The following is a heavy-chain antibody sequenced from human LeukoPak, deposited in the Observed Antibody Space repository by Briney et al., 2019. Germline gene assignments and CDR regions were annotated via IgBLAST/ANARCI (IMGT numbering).Heavy chain of an antibody. D-gene: IGHD1-1*01. CDR3: AKWHERLLAFDP. J-gene: IGHJ5*02. V-gene: IGHV4-59*01. Sequence: SETLSLTCTVSGDSITSFYWNWVRQSPEKGLEWIGYIHHTGKNYYNPSLKSRITMSVDTSRSQFFLKLSSVTAADTAVYHCAKWHERLLAFDPWGQGVLVTVSS. CDR1: GDSITSFY. CDR2: IHHTGKN.